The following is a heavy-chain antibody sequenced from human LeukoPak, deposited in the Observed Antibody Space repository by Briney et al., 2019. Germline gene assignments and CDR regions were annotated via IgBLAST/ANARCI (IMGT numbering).Heavy chain of an antibody. V-gene: IGHV4-59*01. CDR3: ARTGSTVTMLYPFDH. CDR2: IYYSGST. D-gene: IGHD4-17*01. CDR1: GGSITNYY. Sequence: SETLSLTCTVSGGSITNYYWSWIRQPPGKGLEWIGYIYYSGSTNYNPSLKSRVSISVDTSKNQFSLKLSSVTAADTAVYYCARTGSTVTMLYPFDHWGQGTLVTVSS. J-gene: IGHJ4*02.